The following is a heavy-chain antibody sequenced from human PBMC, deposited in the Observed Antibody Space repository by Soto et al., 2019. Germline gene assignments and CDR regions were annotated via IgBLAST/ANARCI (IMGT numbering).Heavy chain of an antibody. CDR1: GFTFSSSE. CDR3: ARRARR. J-gene: IGHJ3*01. Sequence: EVQLVESGGGLVQPGGSLRLSCAVSGFTFSSSEMYWVRQAPGKGLEWISYIHPSGQPIFYADSVKGRFTISRDNANNSLFLQMNSLRAEDTAVYYCARRARRWGQGTMVTGSS. D-gene: IGHD1-26*01. V-gene: IGHV3-48*03. CDR2: IHPSGQPI.